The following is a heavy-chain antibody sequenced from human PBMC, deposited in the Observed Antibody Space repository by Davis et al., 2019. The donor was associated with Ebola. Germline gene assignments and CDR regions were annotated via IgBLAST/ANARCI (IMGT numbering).Heavy chain of an antibody. Sequence: PGGSLRPSCAAPGFTFSDYYMSWVRQAPGKGLEWISCINHSGDSIFYADFVKGRFTMSRDNAKNFLYLQLSSLRADDTAMYYCARNSAPPDYWGQGALVTVSS. D-gene: IGHD6-6*01. V-gene: IGHV3-11*01. J-gene: IGHJ4*02. CDR2: INHSGDSI. CDR3: ARNSAPPDY. CDR1: GFTFSDYY.